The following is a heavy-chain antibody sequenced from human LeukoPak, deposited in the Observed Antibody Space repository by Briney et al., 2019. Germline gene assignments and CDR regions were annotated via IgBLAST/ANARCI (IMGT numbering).Heavy chain of an antibody. D-gene: IGHD3-10*01. J-gene: IGHJ5*02. CDR3: ARSIGVVRGVPAGP. CDR2: MNPNSGNT. Sequence: ASVKVSCKASGYTFTSYDINWVRQATGQGLEWMGWMNPNSGNTGYAQKFQGRVTMTRNTSISTAYMELSSLRSEDTAVYYCARSIGVVRGVPAGPWGQGTLVTVSS. CDR1: GYTFTSYD. V-gene: IGHV1-8*01.